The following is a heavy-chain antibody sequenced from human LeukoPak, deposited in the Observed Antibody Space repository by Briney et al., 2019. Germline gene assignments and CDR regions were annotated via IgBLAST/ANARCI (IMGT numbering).Heavy chain of an antibody. Sequence: GGSLRLSCAASGFTFSSYAMSWVRQAPGKGLEWVSAISGSGGGTYFADSVKGRFTISRDNSKNTLYLQMDSLRAEDTAVYYCAKVGDYDAFDIWGQGTLVTVSS. V-gene: IGHV3-23*01. D-gene: IGHD3-10*01. CDR3: AKVGDYDAFDI. CDR1: GFTFSSYA. J-gene: IGHJ3*02. CDR2: ISGSGGGT.